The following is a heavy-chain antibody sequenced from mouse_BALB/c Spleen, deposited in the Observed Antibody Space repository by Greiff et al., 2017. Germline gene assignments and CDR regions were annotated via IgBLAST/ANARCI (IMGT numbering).Heavy chain of an antibody. Sequence: DVHLVESGGGLVQPGGSRKLSCAASGFTFSSFGMHWVRQAPEKGLEWVAYISSGSSTIYYADTVKGRFTISRDNARNILYLQMSSLRSEDTAMYYCARKYGNYFDYWGQGTTLTVSA. J-gene: IGHJ2*01. D-gene: IGHD2-10*02. CDR3: ARKYGNYFDY. CDR1: GFTFSSFG. CDR2: ISSGSSTI. V-gene: IGHV5-17*02.